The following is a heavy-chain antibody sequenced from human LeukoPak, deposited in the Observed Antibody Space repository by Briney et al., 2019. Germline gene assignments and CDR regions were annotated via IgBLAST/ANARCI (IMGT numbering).Heavy chain of an antibody. CDR2: ISWNSGSI. Sequence: GRSLRLSYAASGFTFDDYAMHWVRQAPGKGLEWVSGISWNSGSIGYADSVKGRFTISRDNAKNSLYLQMNSLRAEDTALYYCAAGPSNYYDSSGYFDYWGQGTLVTVSS. CDR1: GFTFDDYA. V-gene: IGHV3-9*01. CDR3: AAGPSNYYDSSGYFDY. J-gene: IGHJ4*02. D-gene: IGHD3-22*01.